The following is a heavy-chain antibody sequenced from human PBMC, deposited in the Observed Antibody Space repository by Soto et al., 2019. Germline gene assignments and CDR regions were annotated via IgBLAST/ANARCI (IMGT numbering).Heavy chain of an antibody. V-gene: IGHV3-66*01. Sequence: GGSLRLSCAASGFTVSNNYMSWVRQAPGKGLEWVSVIYSGGTTYYADSVKGRLTISRDNSKNTLYLQMNSLRAEDTAVYYCGRGEPDNVLVPASVPLLQHWGQGTLVTVSS. CDR1: GFTVSNNY. CDR2: IYSGGTT. CDR3: GRGEPDNVLVPASVPLLQH. D-gene: IGHD2-2*01. J-gene: IGHJ1*01.